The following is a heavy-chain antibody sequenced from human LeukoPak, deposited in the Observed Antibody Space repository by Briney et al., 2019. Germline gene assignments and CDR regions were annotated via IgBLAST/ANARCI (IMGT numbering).Heavy chain of an antibody. J-gene: IGHJ4*02. CDR2: IYHSGST. V-gene: IGHV4-38-2*01. CDR1: GYSISSGYY. CDR3: ARQNWVIDY. D-gene: IGHD7-27*01. Sequence: SETLSLTCAVSGYSISSGYYWGWIRPPPGKGLERIGSIYHSGSTYYNPSLKSRVTISVDTSKNQFSLKLSSVTAADTAVYYCARQNWVIDYWGQGTLVTVSS.